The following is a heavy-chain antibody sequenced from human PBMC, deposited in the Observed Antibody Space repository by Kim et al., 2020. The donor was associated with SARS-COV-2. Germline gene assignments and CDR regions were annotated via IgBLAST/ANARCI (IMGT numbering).Heavy chain of an antibody. Sequence: GGSLRLSCAASGFTFSSYEMNWVRQAPGKGLEWVSYISSSGSTIYYADSVKGRFTISRDNAKNSLYLQMNSLRAEDTAVYYCARVGDIVVVVADPPPYYYYGMDVWGQGTTVTVSS. V-gene: IGHV3-48*03. J-gene: IGHJ6*02. CDR3: ARVGDIVVVVADPPPYYYYGMDV. CDR1: GFTFSSYE. CDR2: ISSSGSTI. D-gene: IGHD2-15*01.